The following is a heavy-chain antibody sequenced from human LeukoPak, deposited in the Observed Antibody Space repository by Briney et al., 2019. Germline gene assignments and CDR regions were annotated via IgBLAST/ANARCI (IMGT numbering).Heavy chain of an antibody. CDR2: ISSSSSYT. D-gene: IGHD3-3*01. J-gene: IGHJ5*02. V-gene: IGHV3-11*06. CDR3: ARVLITIFGVVISSWFDP. Sequence: GGSLRLSCAASGFTFSDYYMSWIRQAPGKGLEWVSYISSSSSYTNYADSVKGRFTISRDNAKNSLYLQINSLRAEDTAVYYCARVLITIFGVVISSWFDPWGQGTLVTVSS. CDR1: GFTFSDYY.